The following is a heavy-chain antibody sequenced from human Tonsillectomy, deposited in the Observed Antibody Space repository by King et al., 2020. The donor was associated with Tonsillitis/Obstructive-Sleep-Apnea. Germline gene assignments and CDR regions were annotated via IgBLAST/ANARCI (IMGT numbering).Heavy chain of an antibody. CDR3: ARLAAGAHFDY. CDR2: IYHSGST. J-gene: IGHJ4*02. Sequence: QLQESGPGLVKPSGTLSLTCAVSGGSISSSNWWSWVRQPPGKGLEWIGEIYHSGSTHYNSSLQSRLTISLAKSKNQFSLKLRFVTAADTAVYYCARLAAGAHFDYWGQGTLVTVSS. V-gene: IGHV4-4*02. D-gene: IGHD6-13*01. CDR1: GGSISSSNW.